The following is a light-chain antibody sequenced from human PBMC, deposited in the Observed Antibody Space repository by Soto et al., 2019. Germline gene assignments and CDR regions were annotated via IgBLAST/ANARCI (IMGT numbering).Light chain of an antibody. V-gene: IGKV3-20*01. J-gene: IGKJ1*01. CDR1: QSVSSSY. Sequence: EIVLTQSPGTLSLSPGERATLSCRASQSVSSSYLDWYQQKPGQAPRLLIYGASSRATGIPDRFSGSGSGTEFTLTIDRLEPEDFATYYCQQYGSSPRAFGQGTKVDIK. CDR3: QQYGSSPRA. CDR2: GAS.